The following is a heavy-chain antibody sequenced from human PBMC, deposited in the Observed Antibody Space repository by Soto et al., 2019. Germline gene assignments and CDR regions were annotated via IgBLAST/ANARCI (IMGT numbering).Heavy chain of an antibody. D-gene: IGHD3-10*01. V-gene: IGHV4-34*01. Sequence: PSETLSLTCAVYGGSFSGYYWSWIRQPPGKGLEWIGEINHSGSTNYNPSLKSRVTISVDTSKNQFSLKLSSVTAADTAVYYCARGSRSRQTYYYGSGQPVGWFDPWGQGTLVTVSS. CDR2: INHSGST. CDR1: GGSFSGYY. J-gene: IGHJ5*02. CDR3: ARGSRSRQTYYYGSGQPVGWFDP.